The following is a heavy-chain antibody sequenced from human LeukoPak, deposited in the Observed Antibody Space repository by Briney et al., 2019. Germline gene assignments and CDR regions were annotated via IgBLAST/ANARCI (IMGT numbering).Heavy chain of an antibody. D-gene: IGHD5-24*01. V-gene: IGHV1-2*02. CDR2: INPNSAGR. J-gene: IGHJ4*02. CDR3: AREGYEEMSTTDFDY. CDR1: GYSFTAYY. Sequence: EASVKVSCTASGYSFTAYYMHWVRQAPRQALEWMGWINPNSAGRNYAQKFQGRVTMTGDTSISTAYMELSRLRFDDTAVYYCAREGYEEMSTTDFDYWGQGTLVTVSS.